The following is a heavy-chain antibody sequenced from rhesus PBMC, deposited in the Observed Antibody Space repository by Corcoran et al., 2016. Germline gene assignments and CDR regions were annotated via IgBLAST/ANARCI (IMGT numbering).Heavy chain of an antibody. CDR2: INGNSGRT. J-gene: IGHJ4*01. V-gene: IGHV4-80*01. CDR1: GGSFSSYW. D-gene: IGHD6-31*01. Sequence: QVQLQESGPGVVKPSETLSLTCAVSGGSFSSYWWSWIRQPPGKGLEWIGEINGNSGRTNYNPSLKSRVTISNDASKNQFSLKLSSVTAAVTAVYYCARYSSGWFYDYWGQGVLVTVSS. CDR3: ARYSSGWFYDY.